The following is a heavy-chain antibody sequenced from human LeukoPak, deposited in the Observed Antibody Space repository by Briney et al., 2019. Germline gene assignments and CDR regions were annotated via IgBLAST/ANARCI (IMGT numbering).Heavy chain of an antibody. J-gene: IGHJ5*02. CDR3: ARPNYYDSSGLNWFDP. CDR1: GYTFTSYG. V-gene: IGHV1-18*01. Sequence: ASVKVSCKASGYTFTSYGISWVRQAPGQGLEWTGWISAYNGNTNYAQKLQGRVTMTTDTSTSTAYMELRSLRSDDTAVYYCARPNYYDSSGLNWFDPWGQGTLVTVSS. D-gene: IGHD3-22*01. CDR2: ISAYNGNT.